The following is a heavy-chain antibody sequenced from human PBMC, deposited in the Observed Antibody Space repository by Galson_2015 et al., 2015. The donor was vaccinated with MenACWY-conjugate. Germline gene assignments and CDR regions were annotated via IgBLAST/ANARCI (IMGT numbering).Heavy chain of an antibody. J-gene: IGHJ6*02. D-gene: IGHD6-19*01. CDR2: IIPILGIA. CDR1: GGTFSSYA. V-gene: IGHV1-69*04. Sequence: SVKVSCKASGGTFSSYAISWVRQAPGQGLEWMGRIIPILGIANYAQKFQGRVTITADKSTSTAYMELSSLRSEDTAVYYCARGGVSSGWSCTIDCYYYGMDVWGQGTTVTVSS. CDR3: ARGGVSSGWSCTIDCYYYGMDV.